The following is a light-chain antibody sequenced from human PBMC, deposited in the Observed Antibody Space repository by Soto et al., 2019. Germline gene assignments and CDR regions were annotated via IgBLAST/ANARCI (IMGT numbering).Light chain of an antibody. CDR2: AAS. CDR3: KHYRDSVYT. CDR1: QTVDSTF. V-gene: IGKV3-20*01. Sequence: EIVLTQSPAVLSLSPGQRATLSCRASQTVDSTFFNWFQQRPGQAPRLIIYAASTRATGIPDRFSASGFGSEFTLTINRLEPADFAVYSCKHYRDSVYTFGPGTKLEV. J-gene: IGKJ2*01.